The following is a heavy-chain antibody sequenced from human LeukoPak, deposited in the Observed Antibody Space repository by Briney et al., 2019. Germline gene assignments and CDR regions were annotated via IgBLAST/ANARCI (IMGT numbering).Heavy chain of an antibody. V-gene: IGHV4-61*02. CDR2: IYTSGST. J-gene: IGHJ4*02. D-gene: IGHD6-19*01. CDR1: GGSISSSSYY. Sequence: SETLSLTCTVSGGSISSSSYYWSWSRQPAGKGLEWIGRIYTSGSTNYNPSLKSRVTISVDTSKNQSSLKLSSVTAADTAVYYCARAPRGSGWYEILFDYWGQGTLVTVSS. CDR3: ARAPRGSGWYEILFDY.